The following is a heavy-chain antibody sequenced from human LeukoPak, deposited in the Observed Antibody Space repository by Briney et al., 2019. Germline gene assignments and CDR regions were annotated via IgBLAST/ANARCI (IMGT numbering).Heavy chain of an antibody. D-gene: IGHD3-3*01. CDR1: GYSFTNYW. Sequence: GESLKISCKGSGYSFTNYWIGWVRQMPGKGLEWMGVIYPGDSDTRYSPSFQGQVTISADKSISTAYLQWSSLKASDTAMYYCARPNITIFGADAFDIWGQGTMVTVSS. V-gene: IGHV5-51*01. CDR3: ARPNITIFGADAFDI. CDR2: IYPGDSDT. J-gene: IGHJ3*02.